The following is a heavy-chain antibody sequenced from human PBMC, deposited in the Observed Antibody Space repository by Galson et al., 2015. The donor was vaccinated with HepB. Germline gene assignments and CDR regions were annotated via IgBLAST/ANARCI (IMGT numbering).Heavy chain of an antibody. D-gene: IGHD3-10*01. J-gene: IGHJ5*02. CDR1: GFTFSSYA. Sequence: SLRLSCAASGFTFSSYAMSWVRQTPGKGLQWVSSISGSGAGSYFADSVKGRFIFSRDNSKNTLYLQMNSLRVEDTALYHCAKGRGGNYDHYPPNWFDPWGQGTLVIVSS. V-gene: IGHV3-23*01. CDR2: ISGSGAGS. CDR3: AKGRGGNYDHYPPNWFDP.